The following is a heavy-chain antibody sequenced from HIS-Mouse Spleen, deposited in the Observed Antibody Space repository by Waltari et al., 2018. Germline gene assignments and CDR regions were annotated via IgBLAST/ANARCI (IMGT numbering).Heavy chain of an antibody. CDR1: GGSISSYY. Sequence: QVQLQESGPGLVKPSETLSLTCTVSGGSISSYYWSWIRQPAGKGLEWIGRIYTSGSTNYNPSLKRRVTMSVDTSKNPFSLKLSSVTAADTAVYYCARDFHDFWSGYYGGDKKHDAFDIWGQGTMVTVSS. V-gene: IGHV4-4*07. CDR2: IYTSGST. D-gene: IGHD3-3*01. CDR3: ARDFHDFWSGYYGGDKKHDAFDI. J-gene: IGHJ3*02.